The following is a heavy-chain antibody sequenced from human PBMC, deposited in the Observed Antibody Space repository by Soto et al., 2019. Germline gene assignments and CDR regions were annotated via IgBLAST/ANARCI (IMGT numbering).Heavy chain of an antibody. CDR3: ARVPHGGEEIDILTGYFSDY. V-gene: IGHV3-11*01. CDR2: ISSSGSTI. D-gene: IGHD3-9*01. J-gene: IGHJ4*02. Sequence: GGSLRLSCVASGFTFSDYYMSWIRQAPGKGLEWVSYISSSGSTIYYADSVKGRFTISRDNAKNSLYLQMNSLRAEDTAVYYCARVPHGGEEIDILTGYFSDYWGQGTLVTVSS. CDR1: GFTFSDYY.